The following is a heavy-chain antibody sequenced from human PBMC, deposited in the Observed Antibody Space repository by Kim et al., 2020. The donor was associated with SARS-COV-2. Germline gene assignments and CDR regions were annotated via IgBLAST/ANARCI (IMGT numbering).Heavy chain of an antibody. D-gene: IGHD3-3*01. V-gene: IGHV3-30*02. Sequence: GRVTTSRDNSKNTLYLQMNSLRAEDTAVYYCAKARYDFWSGYSQLNWFDPWGQGTLVTVSS. CDR3: AKARYDFWSGYSQLNWFDP. J-gene: IGHJ5*02.